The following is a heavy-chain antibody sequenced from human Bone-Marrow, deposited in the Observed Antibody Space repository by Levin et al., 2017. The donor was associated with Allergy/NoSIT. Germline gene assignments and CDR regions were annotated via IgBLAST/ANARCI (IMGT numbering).Heavy chain of an antibody. Sequence: SKGMGWCRQAPGKGLEWVSAISGSGGSTYYADSVKGRFTISRDNSKNTLYLQMNSLRAEDTAVYYCAKGSCSGGTCYRFDYWGQGTLVTVSS. J-gene: IGHJ4*02. CDR2: ISGSGGST. D-gene: IGHD2-15*01. CDR1: SKG. V-gene: IGHV3-23*01. CDR3: AKGSCSGGTCYRFDY.